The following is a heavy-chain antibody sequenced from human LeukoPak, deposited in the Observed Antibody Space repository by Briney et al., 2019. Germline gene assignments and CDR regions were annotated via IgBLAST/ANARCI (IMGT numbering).Heavy chain of an antibody. V-gene: IGHV3-15*01. CDR2: IKSKTDGGTT. CDR1: GFTFSSYA. J-gene: IGHJ6*03. Sequence: GGSLRLSCAASGFTFSSYAMSWVRQAPGKGLEWVGRIKSKTDGGTTDYAAPVKGRFTISRDDSKNTLYLQMNSLKTEDTAVYYCTTDRGSSTSCYTCYYYYYMDVWGKGTTVTVSS. CDR3: TTDRGSSTSCYTCYYYYYMDV. D-gene: IGHD2-2*02.